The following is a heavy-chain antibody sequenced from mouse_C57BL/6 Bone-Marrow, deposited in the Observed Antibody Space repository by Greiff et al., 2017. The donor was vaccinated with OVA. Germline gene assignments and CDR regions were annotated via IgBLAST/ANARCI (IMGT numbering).Heavy chain of an antibody. CDR2: IYPSSGNT. J-gene: IGHJ1*03. V-gene: IGHV1-81*01. CDR3: ARGGLRGRYFDV. CDR1: GYTFTSYG. Sequence: VQLQQSGAELARPGASVKLSCKASGYTFTSYGMSWVKQRPGQGLEWIGEIYPSSGNTYYNEKFKGKATLTADKSSSTAYMELRSLTSEDSAVYFCARGGLRGRYFDVWGTGTTVTVSS.